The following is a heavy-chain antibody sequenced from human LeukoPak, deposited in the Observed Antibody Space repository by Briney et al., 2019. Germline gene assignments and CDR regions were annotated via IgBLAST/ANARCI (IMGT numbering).Heavy chain of an antibody. D-gene: IGHD1-14*01. J-gene: IGHJ4*02. CDR1: GGSFSGYY. V-gene: IGHV4-34*01. Sequence: SETLSLTCAVYGGSFSGYYWSWIRQPPGKGLEWIGEINHSGSTNYNPTLKSRVTISVDTSKNQFSLKLSSVTAADTAVYYCARGRTYWGQGTLVTVSS. CDR3: ARGRTY. CDR2: INHSGST.